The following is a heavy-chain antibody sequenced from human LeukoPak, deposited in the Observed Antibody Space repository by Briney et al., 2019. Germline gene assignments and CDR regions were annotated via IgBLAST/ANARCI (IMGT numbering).Heavy chain of an antibody. CDR2: ISTSGST. Sequence: SETLSLSCTVSDDSFSTYYWNWIRQAAGKGLEWIGRISTSGSTNYNPSLKSGLTMSAGTSKNQFSLQLSSVTAADTAVYYCARETATYSWYFDLWGRGTLVTVSS. CDR3: ARETATYSWYFDL. V-gene: IGHV4-4*07. CDR1: DDSFSTYY. D-gene: IGHD2-15*01. J-gene: IGHJ2*01.